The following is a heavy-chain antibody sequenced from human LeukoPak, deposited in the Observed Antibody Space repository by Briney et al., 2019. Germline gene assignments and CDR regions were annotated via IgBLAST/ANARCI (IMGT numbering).Heavy chain of an antibody. CDR2: IYYSGST. V-gene: IGHV4-39*07. CDR1: GGSISSSSYY. Sequence: SETLSLTCAVSGGSISSSSYYWGWIRQPPGKGLEWIGSIYYSGSTYYNPSLKSRVTISVDTSKNQFSLKLSSVTAADTAVYYCARGVSARGYYDSSGLPGGYWGQGTLVTVSS. CDR3: ARGVSARGYYDSSGLPGGY. J-gene: IGHJ4*02. D-gene: IGHD3-22*01.